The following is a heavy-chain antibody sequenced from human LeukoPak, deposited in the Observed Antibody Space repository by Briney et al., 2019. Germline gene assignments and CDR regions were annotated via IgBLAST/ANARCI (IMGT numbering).Heavy chain of an antibody. CDR1: GGSISSGTYY. CDR2: IYYSGSA. Sequence: SETLSLTCTVSGGSISSGTYYWSWIRQHPGKGLEWIGYIYYSGSAYYHPSLKSRVTISVDTSKNQFSLNLSSVTAADTAVYYCARDPDSSGYHDYWGQGTLVTVSS. J-gene: IGHJ4*02. CDR3: ARDPDSSGYHDY. V-gene: IGHV4-31*03. D-gene: IGHD3-22*01.